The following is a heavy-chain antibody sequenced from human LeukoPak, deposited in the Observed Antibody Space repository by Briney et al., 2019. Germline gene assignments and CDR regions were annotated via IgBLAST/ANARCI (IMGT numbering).Heavy chain of an antibody. V-gene: IGHV3-30*02. CDR1: GFTFGTYG. Sequence: GGSLRLSCAASGFTFGTYGMHWVRQAPGKGLEWVTFILYDGDKKYYADSVKGRFTISRDNSRNTLYLQMNSLRAEDTAVYYCAKDQDVAAAGTWGSIDYWGQGTLVTVSS. CDR2: ILYDGDKK. J-gene: IGHJ4*02. CDR3: AKDQDVAAAGTWGSIDY. D-gene: IGHD6-13*01.